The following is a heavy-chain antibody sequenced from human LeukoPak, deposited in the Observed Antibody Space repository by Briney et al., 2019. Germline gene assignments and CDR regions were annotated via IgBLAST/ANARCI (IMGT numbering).Heavy chain of an antibody. J-gene: IGHJ4*02. CDR1: GFTFSSYW. CDR2: IKQDGSEK. D-gene: IGHD3-22*01. Sequence: GGSLRLSCAASGFTFSSYWMSWVRQAPGKGLEWVANIKQDGSEKYYVDSVKGRFTISRDNAKNPLYLQTNSLRAEDTAVYYCARIPRNYYDSSGHFDYWGQGTLVTVSS. CDR3: ARIPRNYYDSSGHFDY. V-gene: IGHV3-7*01.